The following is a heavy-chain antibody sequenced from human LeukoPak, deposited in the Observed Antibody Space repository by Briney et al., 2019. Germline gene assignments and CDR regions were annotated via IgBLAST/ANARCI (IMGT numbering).Heavy chain of an antibody. CDR3: ASATPLPRSYCSSTSCYGAFDI. CDR2: INPSSSDT. J-gene: IGHJ3*02. V-gene: IGHV1-2*04. Sequence: ASVRVSCKASGYTFAGYFIHWVRQAPGQGLEWMGRINPSSSDTEYAPKFQGWVTMTRDTSISTAYVEVRRLRSDDTAVYYCASATPLPRSYCSSTSCYGAFDIWGQGTMVTVSS. CDR1: GYTFAGYF. D-gene: IGHD2-2*01.